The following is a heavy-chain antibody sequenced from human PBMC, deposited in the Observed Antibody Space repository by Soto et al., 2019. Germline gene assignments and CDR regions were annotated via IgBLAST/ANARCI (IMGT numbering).Heavy chain of an antibody. CDR1: GGSISSGDYY. D-gene: IGHD2-2*01. V-gene: IGHV4-30-4*01. CDR2: IYYSGST. CDR3: ARGRGPYCISTSCYSNWFDP. J-gene: IGHJ5*02. Sequence: PSETLSLTCTVSGGSISSGDYYWSWIRQPPGKGLGWIGYIYYSGSTYYNPSLKSRVTISLDTSKNQFSLKLSSVTAADTAVYYCARGRGPYCISTSCYSNWFDPWGQGTLVTVS.